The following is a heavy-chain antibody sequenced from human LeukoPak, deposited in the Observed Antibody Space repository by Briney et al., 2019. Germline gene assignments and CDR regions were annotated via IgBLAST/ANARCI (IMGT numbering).Heavy chain of an antibody. J-gene: IGHJ6*03. Sequence: PSETLSLTCAVYGGSFSGYYWGWIRQPAGKGLEWIGRIYTSGSTNYNPSLKSRVTMSVDTSKNQFSLKLSSVTAADTAVYYCARDNYCSGGSCYWSGDYYYYMDVWGKGTTVTISS. CDR3: ARDNYCSGGSCYWSGDYYYYMDV. V-gene: IGHV4-4*07. CDR2: IYTSGST. CDR1: GGSFSGYY. D-gene: IGHD2-15*01.